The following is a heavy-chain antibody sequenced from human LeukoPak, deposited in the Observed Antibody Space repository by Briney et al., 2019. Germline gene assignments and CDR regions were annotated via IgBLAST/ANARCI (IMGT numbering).Heavy chain of an antibody. V-gene: IGHV4-59*01. Sequence: SETLSLTCTVSGGSISSYYWSWIRQPPGKGLEWIGYIYYIGSTNYNPSLKSRVTISVDTSKNQFSLKLSSVTAADTAIYYCVGTPSIAATGTLWWFDPWGQGIPVTVSS. CDR2: IYYIGST. CDR1: GGSISSYY. D-gene: IGHD6-13*01. J-gene: IGHJ5*02. CDR3: VGTPSIAATGTLWWFDP.